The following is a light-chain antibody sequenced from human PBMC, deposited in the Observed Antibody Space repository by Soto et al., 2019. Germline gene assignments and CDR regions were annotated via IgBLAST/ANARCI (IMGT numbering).Light chain of an antibody. J-gene: IGKJ4*01. CDR1: QGIRID. CDR3: QQTSSTPT. V-gene: IGKV1-39*01. Sequence: DIQMTQSPSSLSASVGDRVTITCRASQGIRIDLGWFQQRPGKAPKRLIYGASSLQSGVPSRFSGSGSGTDFTLTISNLQPEDFATYYCQQTSSTPTFGGGTKVDIK. CDR2: GAS.